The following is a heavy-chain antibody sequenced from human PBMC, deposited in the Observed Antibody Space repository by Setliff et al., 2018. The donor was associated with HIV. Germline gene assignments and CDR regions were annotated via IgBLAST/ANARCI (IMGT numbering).Heavy chain of an antibody. D-gene: IGHD3-16*01. Sequence: TGGSLRLSCAASGFAFSTYSMNWVRQAPGKGLEWVAFISYDGSDRYYGDSVRGRFTISRDNSKNTLYLQMNSLRAEDTAMYYCVKGRWASPFDNWGQGTLVTVSS. V-gene: IGHV3-30*18. CDR2: ISYDGSDR. CDR3: VKGRWASPFDN. CDR1: GFAFSTYS. J-gene: IGHJ4*02.